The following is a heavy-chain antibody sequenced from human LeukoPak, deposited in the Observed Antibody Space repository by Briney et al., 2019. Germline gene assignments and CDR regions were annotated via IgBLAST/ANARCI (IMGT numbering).Heavy chain of an antibody. CDR2: ITSSGSTI. V-gene: IGHV3-48*03. J-gene: IGHJ3*02. D-gene: IGHD2/OR15-2a*01. CDR3: ARETFFAGAFDI. CDR1: GFTFSNYE. Sequence: GGSLRLSCAASGFTFSNYEMNWVRQAPGKGLEWVSYITSSGSTIYYADSMKGRFTISRDNVKNSLYLQMNSLRAEDTAVYYCARETFFAGAFDIWGQGTMVTVSS.